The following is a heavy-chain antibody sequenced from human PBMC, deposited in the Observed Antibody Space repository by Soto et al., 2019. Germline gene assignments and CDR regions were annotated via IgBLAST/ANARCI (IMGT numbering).Heavy chain of an antibody. J-gene: IGHJ5*01. D-gene: IGHD1-1*01. CDR3: ARDPPTETALDWFDS. CDR2: ISSSGSFM. CDR1: GFRFSSDS. Sequence: EVQLVESGGGLVKPGGSLRLSCAASGFRFSSDSMGWVRQAPGKGLEWVSSISSSGSFMNYADSVKGRFTISRDNAKNTEYLHMTSLKYEDTAVYYCARDPPTETALDWFDSCGQGTLVTVSS. V-gene: IGHV3-21*01.